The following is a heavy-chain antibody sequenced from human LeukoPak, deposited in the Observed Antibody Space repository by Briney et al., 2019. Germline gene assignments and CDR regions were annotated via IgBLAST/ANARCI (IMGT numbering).Heavy chain of an antibody. CDR1: GYSLSSGFF. CDR2: FSHRGGS. J-gene: IGHJ4*02. V-gene: IGHV4-38-2*02. CDR3: AKEGMIRGVIDY. Sequence: PSETLSPTCTVSGYSLSSGFFCDWIRQSPGKGLEWIGSFSHRGGSYHNPSLKSRVTMSLDMSKSQFSLKLNSVTAADTAVYYCAKEGMIRGVIDYWGQGALVTVSS. D-gene: IGHD3-10*01.